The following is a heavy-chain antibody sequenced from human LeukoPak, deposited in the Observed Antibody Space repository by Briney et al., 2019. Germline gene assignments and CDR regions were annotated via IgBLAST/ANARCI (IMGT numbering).Heavy chain of an antibody. CDR1: GFTLSSYG. CDR2: IRYDGSNK. D-gene: IGHD3-10*01. V-gene: IGHV3-30*02. Sequence: PGGSLRLSCAASGFTLSSYGMHWVRQAPGKGLEWVAFIRYDGSNKYYADSVKGRFTISRDNSKNTLYLQMNSLRAEDTAVYYCAKGGVTGYYYYYMDVWGKGTTVTISS. J-gene: IGHJ6*03. CDR3: AKGGVTGYYYYYMDV.